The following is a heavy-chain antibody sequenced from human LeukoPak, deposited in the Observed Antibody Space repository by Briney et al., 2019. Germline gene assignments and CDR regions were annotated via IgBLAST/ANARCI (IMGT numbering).Heavy chain of an antibody. D-gene: IGHD5-12*01. V-gene: IGHV3-30-3*01. CDR3: ARDGRGYSGYDLDY. J-gene: IGHJ4*02. Sequence: PGGSLRLSCAASGFTFSSYAMHCVRQAPGKGLEWVAVISYDGSNKYYADSVKGRFTISRDNSKNTLYLQMNSLRAEDTAVYYCARDGRGYSGYDLDYWGQGTLVTVSS. CDR1: GFTFSSYA. CDR2: ISYDGSNK.